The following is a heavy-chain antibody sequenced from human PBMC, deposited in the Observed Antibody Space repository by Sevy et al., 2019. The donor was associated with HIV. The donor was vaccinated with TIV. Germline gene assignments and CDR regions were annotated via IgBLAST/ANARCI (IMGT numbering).Heavy chain of an antibody. CDR1: GFTFSSDW. J-gene: IGHJ4*02. CDR3: IRGTSGTFDY. D-gene: IGHD1-26*01. CDR2: IKRDGSRT. V-gene: IGHV3-74*01. Sequence: GGSLRLSCVVSGFTFSSDWMHWVRQAPGKGLVWVARIKRDGSRTNYADSVKGRFTTSRDSAKNTLFLQMNSLRAEDTAVYYCIRGTSGTFDYWGQGTLVTVSS.